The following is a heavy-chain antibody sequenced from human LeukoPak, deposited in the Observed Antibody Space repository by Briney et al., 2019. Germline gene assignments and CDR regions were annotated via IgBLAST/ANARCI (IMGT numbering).Heavy chain of an antibody. V-gene: IGHV3-21*01. CDR3: ARGYYDFWSGYKIPGY. D-gene: IGHD3-3*01. CDR1: GSTFSSYS. Sequence: GGSLRLSCAASGSTFSSYSMNWVRQAPGKGLEWASSISSSSSYIYYADSVKGRFTISRDNAKNTLYLQMNSLRAEDTAVYYCARGYYDFWSGYKIPGYWGQGTLVTVSS. J-gene: IGHJ4*02. CDR2: ISSSSSYI.